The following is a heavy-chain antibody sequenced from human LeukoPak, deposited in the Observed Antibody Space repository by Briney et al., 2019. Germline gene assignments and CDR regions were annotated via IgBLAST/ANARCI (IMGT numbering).Heavy chain of an antibody. Sequence: PGGSLRLSCAVSGFSFSSAWMSWVRQAPGKGLEWVGRIKRKTDGGTTDYAAPVKGRFTISRDDSKNTLYLRMNSLKTEDTAMYYCTTPALLDAFDIWGQGTMVTVSS. CDR1: GFSFSSAW. V-gene: IGHV3-15*01. CDR2: IKRKTDGGTT. D-gene: IGHD2-2*01. CDR3: TTPALLDAFDI. J-gene: IGHJ3*02.